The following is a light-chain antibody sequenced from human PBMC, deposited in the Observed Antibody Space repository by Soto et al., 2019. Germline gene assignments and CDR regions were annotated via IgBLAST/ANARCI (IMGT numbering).Light chain of an antibody. Sequence: EIVLTQSPGTVSLSPGERATLSCRASQSVSTNYLAWYQQKPGQAPRLLIYGASTRATGIPARFSGSGSGTEFTLTISSLQSEDFAVYYCQQYNNWPPWTFGQGTKVDIK. CDR2: GAS. CDR3: QQYNNWPPWT. J-gene: IGKJ1*01. V-gene: IGKV3-15*01. CDR1: QSVSTN.